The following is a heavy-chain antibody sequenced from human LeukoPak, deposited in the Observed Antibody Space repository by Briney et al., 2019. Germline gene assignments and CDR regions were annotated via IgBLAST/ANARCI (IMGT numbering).Heavy chain of an antibody. CDR3: AKPGGGSGSYYIY. CDR1: GFTFSSYG. J-gene: IGHJ4*02. V-gene: IGHV3-30*18. D-gene: IGHD3-10*01. Sequence: GGSLRLSCAASGFTFSSYGMYWVRQAPGKGLEWVAVISYDGSNKCYADSVKGRFTISRDNSKNTLYLQMNSLRAEDTAVYYCAKPGGGSGSYYIYWGQGTLVTVSS. CDR2: ISYDGSNK.